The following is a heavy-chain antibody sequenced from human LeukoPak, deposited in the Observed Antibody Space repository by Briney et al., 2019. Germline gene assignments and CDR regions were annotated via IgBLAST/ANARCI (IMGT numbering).Heavy chain of an antibody. D-gene: IGHD1/OR15-1a*01. J-gene: IGHJ4*02. CDR1: GGSISSKVYY. Sequence: PSETLSLTCTVSGGSISSKVYYWTWVRQHPGKELEWIGSIHYGGNTYYNPSLRSRVTISMDSSSNQFSLRLSSMTAADTSVYYCASYVGFDWHNYFDYWGQGFLVTVSS. V-gene: IGHV4-39*01. CDR3: ASYVGFDWHNYFDY. CDR2: IHYGGNT.